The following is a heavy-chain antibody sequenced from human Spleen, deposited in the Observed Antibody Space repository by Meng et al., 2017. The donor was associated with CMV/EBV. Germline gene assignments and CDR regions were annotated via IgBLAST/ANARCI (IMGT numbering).Heavy chain of an antibody. CDR2: INHSGIT. Sequence: SWIRQPPGQGLEWIGEINHSGITSYNPSLKRRVTISVDTSKNQLSLKLTSVTAADTAVYYCARGGAWSIAARRGQNYGDRFRYWFDPWGQGTLVTVSS. D-gene: IGHD6-6*01. CDR3: ARGGAWSIAARRGQNYGDRFRYWFDP. J-gene: IGHJ5*02. V-gene: IGHV4-34*01.